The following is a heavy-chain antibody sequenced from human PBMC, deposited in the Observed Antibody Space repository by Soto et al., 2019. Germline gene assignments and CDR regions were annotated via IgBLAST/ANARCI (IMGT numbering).Heavy chain of an antibody. CDR2: IYYSGST. CDR3: ARGSSSWYGWFDP. V-gene: IGHV4-31*03. Sequence: LSLTCTVSGGSISSGGYYWSWIRQHPGKGLEWIGYIYYSGSTYYNPSLKSRVTISVDTSKNQFSLKLSSVTAADTAVYYCARGSSSWYGWFDPWGQGTLVTVSS. J-gene: IGHJ5*02. CDR1: GGSISSGGYY. D-gene: IGHD6-13*01.